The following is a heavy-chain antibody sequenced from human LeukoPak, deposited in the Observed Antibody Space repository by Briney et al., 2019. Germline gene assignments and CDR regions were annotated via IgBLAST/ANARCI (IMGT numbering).Heavy chain of an antibody. D-gene: IGHD3-10*01. Sequence: GGSLRLSCAASGFTFSNASMSWVRQAPGKGLEWVFRINSKSDGATTDYAANVKGSFTISSDDYKNTLNLQMNSLKTEDRVDYYCTPSPMVRGVDWGQGALV. CDR1: GFTFSNAS. J-gene: IGHJ4*02. CDR3: TPSPMVRGVD. CDR2: INSKSDGATT. V-gene: IGHV3-15*01.